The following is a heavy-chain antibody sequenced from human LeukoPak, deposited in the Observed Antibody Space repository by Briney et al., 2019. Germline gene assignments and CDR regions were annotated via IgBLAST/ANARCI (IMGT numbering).Heavy chain of an antibody. CDR2: IKQDGGER. D-gene: IGHD6-6*01. J-gene: IGHJ4*02. V-gene: IGHV3-7*01. CDR3: VRTGAARRGDY. CDR1: GFIFSNFW. Sequence: GGSLRPSWAASGFIFSNFWMTWVRQAPGKGLEGVASIKQDGGERYYVDSVRGRFTISRDNAKNSLYLQMNSLRAEDTAVYYCVRTGAARRGDYWGQGTLVTVSS.